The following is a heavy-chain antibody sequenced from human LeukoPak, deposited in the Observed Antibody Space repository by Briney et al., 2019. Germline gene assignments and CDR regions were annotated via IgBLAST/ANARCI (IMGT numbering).Heavy chain of an antibody. D-gene: IGHD5-24*01. CDR3: ARRADGYNYVGTDY. J-gene: IGHJ4*02. CDR2: IYPADSDT. Sequence: GESLKISCKGAGYNFANYWIAWVRLMPGKGLEWMGMIYPADSDTTYSPSFQGQVTISADKSISTAYLQWSSLKASDTAMYYCARRADGYNYVGTDYWGQGTLVTVSS. V-gene: IGHV5-51*01. CDR1: GYNFANYW.